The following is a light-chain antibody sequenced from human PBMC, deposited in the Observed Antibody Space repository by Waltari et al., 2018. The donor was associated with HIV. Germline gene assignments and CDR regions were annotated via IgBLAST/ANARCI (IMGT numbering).Light chain of an antibody. CDR1: SSNIGNNY. Sequence: QSVLTQPPSVSAAPGQKVTISCSGSSSNIGNNYVSWYRHLPGTAPKLLIYDKKKRSSGIPYRFSGSRSGTAATLGITGLQTGDEAVYYCGTWDSSLSAGVFGGGTNLTVL. CDR3: GTWDSSLSAGV. J-gene: IGLJ3*02. CDR2: DKK. V-gene: IGLV1-51*01.